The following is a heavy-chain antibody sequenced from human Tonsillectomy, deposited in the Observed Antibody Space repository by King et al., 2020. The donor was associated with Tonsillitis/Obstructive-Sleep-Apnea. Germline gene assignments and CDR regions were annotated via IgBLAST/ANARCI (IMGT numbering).Heavy chain of an antibody. Sequence: QLVQSGAEVKKPGASVKVSCKASGYTFTTYGISWVRQAPGQGLEWMGWISPHNGDTNSAQKLQGRVTMTTGTSTSTAYMELSSLRSDDTAVYYCARDSMSHYYDSSGYYTFDYWGQGTLVTVSS. CDR2: ISPHNGDT. V-gene: IGHV1-18*01. CDR1: GYTFTTYG. D-gene: IGHD3-22*01. J-gene: IGHJ4*02. CDR3: ARDSMSHYYDSSGYYTFDY.